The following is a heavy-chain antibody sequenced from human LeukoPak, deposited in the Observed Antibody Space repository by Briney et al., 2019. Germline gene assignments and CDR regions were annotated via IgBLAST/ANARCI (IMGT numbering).Heavy chain of an antibody. Sequence: GGSLRLSCAASGLTFSDYAMTWVRQAPGKGLEWVSSITGGGGGTSYGDSVKGRFTVYRDNSKNTLYLQMNSRRAEDTAIYYCAKDPNGDYVGAFDSWGQGTLVTVSS. CDR1: GLTFSDYA. CDR3: AKDPNGDYVGAFDS. V-gene: IGHV3-23*01. J-gene: IGHJ3*01. D-gene: IGHD4-17*01. CDR2: ITGGGGGT.